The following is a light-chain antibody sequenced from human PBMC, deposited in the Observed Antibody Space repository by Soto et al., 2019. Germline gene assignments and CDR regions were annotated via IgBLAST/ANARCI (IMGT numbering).Light chain of an antibody. CDR3: QQYGSAPLT. J-gene: IGKJ4*02. CDR1: QSVSSNS. Sequence: EIVLTQSPGTLSLSPGERATLSCRASQSVSSNSLAWYQQKPGQAPRLLMYDASRRATGVSDRFSGSGSGTDCTLTISRLEPKDFAVYYCQQYGSAPLTFGGGTTVEIK. V-gene: IGKV3-20*01. CDR2: DAS.